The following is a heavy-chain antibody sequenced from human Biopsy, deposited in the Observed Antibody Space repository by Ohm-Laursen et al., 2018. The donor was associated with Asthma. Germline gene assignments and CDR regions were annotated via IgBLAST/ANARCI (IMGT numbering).Heavy chain of an antibody. J-gene: IGHJ4*02. CDR1: GFTFSNYG. CDR2: ISFDGTNR. Sequence: SLRLSCTASGFTFSNYGMHWVRQAPGKGLDWVAVISFDGTNRNYTDSVKGRFTISRDNSKNTLFLQMNSLRAEDTAVYYCAKFRVAVAAVFHYWGQGTLVTVSS. D-gene: IGHD6-19*01. CDR3: AKFRVAVAAVFHY. V-gene: IGHV3-30*18.